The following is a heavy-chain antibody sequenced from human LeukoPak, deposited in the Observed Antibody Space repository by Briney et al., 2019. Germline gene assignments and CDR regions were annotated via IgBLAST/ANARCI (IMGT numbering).Heavy chain of an antibody. CDR2: MNPNSGNT. Sequence: ASVTVSCKASGYTFTSYDINWVRQAPGQGLEWMGWMNPNSGNTGYAQKFQGRVTITRNTSISTAYMELSSLRSEDTAVYYCARGQWSFSMDVWGKGTTVTVSS. J-gene: IGHJ6*04. D-gene: IGHD1-26*01. V-gene: IGHV1-8*03. CDR3: ARGQWSFSMDV. CDR1: GYTFTSYD.